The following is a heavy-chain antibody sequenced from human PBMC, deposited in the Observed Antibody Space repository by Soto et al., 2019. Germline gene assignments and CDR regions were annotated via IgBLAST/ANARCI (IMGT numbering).Heavy chain of an antibody. J-gene: IGHJ4*02. Sequence: QLQLQESGPRLVKPSETLSLTCTVSGGSISSSSYYWGWIRQPPGKGLEWIGSIYYSGSTYYNPSLKSRVTMSVDTSKNQFSLKLSSVTAADTVVYYCATTYFFGSGSAYWGQGTLVTVSS. V-gene: IGHV4-39*01. CDR3: ATTYFFGSGSAY. D-gene: IGHD3-10*01. CDR1: GGSISSSSYY. CDR2: IYYSGST.